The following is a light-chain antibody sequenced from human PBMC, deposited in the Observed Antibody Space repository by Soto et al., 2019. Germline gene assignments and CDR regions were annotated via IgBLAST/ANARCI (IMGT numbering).Light chain of an antibody. J-gene: IGKJ2*01. V-gene: IGKV1-39*01. Sequence: DIQMTTSPSSLSASVGDRVTITCRASQSVSSYLNWYQQKPGHAPKLLIYAASDLHSGVPSRFSGSGSGTDFTLTISSLQPEDFATYYCQQSNTSPQTFGQGTKLEIK. CDR1: QSVSSY. CDR2: AAS. CDR3: QQSNTSPQT.